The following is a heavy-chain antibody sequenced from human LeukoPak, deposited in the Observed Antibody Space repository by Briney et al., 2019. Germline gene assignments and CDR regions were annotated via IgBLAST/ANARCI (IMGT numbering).Heavy chain of an antibody. J-gene: IGHJ3*02. CDR1: GDSISSYY. CDR2: IYYIGNT. Sequence: SETLSLTCTVSGDSISSYYWSWIRQPPGKGLEWIGYIYYIGNTNYNPSLKSRVTKSVDTSKNQFSLKPSSVTAADTAIYYCARDYAFDIWGQGTMVAVSS. V-gene: IGHV4-59*01. CDR3: ARDYAFDI.